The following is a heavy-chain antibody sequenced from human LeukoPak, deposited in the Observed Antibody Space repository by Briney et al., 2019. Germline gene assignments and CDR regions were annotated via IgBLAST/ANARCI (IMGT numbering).Heavy chain of an antibody. Sequence: GGSLRLSCAASGFTFTSYSMNWVRQAPGNGLEWVSSISSSSSYIYYADSVKGRFTISRDNAKNSLYLQMSSLRAEDTAIYYCARLYDILTGAFDYWGQGTLVTVSS. CDR2: ISSSSSYI. CDR3: ARLYDILTGAFDY. V-gene: IGHV3-21*01. CDR1: GFTFTSYS. J-gene: IGHJ4*02. D-gene: IGHD3-9*01.